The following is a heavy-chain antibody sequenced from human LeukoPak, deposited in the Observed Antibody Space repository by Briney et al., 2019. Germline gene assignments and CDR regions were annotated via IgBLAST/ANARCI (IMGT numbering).Heavy chain of an antibody. D-gene: IGHD6-6*01. CDR1: GFTFNNYW. CDR2: IKQDGSDK. CDR3: ARDSGYSGSSGFDY. V-gene: IGHV3-7*01. Sequence: GGSLRLSCAASGFTFNNYWMSWVRQAPGKGLEWVANIKQDGSDKYYVDSVKGRFTISRDNPKKSFYLQMNSLRAEDTALYYCARDSGYSGSSGFDYWGQGTLVTVSS. J-gene: IGHJ4*02.